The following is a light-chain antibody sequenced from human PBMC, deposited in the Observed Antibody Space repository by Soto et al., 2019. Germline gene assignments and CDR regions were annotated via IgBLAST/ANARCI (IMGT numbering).Light chain of an antibody. J-gene: IGLJ2*01. Sequence: QSALTQPASVSGSPGQSITISCTGTSSDIGGYNSVSWYQQHPGNAPQLMIYDVAYRPSGISSRFSGSKSGNTASLTISGRQAEDEADYYCSSYTTSSTRVFGGGTKLTVL. CDR2: DVA. V-gene: IGLV2-14*03. CDR1: SSDIGGYNS. CDR3: SSYTTSSTRV.